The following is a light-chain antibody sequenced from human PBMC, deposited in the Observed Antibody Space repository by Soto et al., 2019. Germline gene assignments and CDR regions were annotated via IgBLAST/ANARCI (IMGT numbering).Light chain of an antibody. Sequence: QSALTQPPSASGYPGQSVTISCTGTSSDVGGYNYVSWYQQHPGKAPKLMIYEVSKRPSGVPDRFSGSKSGNTASLTVSGLQAEDEADFYCSSYAGSNVVFGGGTKVTVL. CDR3: SSYAGSNVV. J-gene: IGLJ2*01. CDR1: SSDVGGYNY. CDR2: EVS. V-gene: IGLV2-8*01.